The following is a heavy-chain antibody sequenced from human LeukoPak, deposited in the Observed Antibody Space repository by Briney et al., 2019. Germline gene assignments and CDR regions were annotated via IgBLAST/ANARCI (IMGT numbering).Heavy chain of an antibody. CDR2: IYYSGST. D-gene: IGHD3-10*01. V-gene: IGHV4-59*08. CDR1: GGSISSYY. CDR3: ARRSIVGRYYGSGSRREYYFDY. Sequence: SETLSLTCTVSGGSISSYYWSWIRQPPGKGLEWIGYIYYSGSTNYHPSLKSRVTISVDTSKNQFSLKLSSVTAADTAVYYCARRSIVGRYYGSGSRREYYFDYWGQGTLVTVSS. J-gene: IGHJ4*02.